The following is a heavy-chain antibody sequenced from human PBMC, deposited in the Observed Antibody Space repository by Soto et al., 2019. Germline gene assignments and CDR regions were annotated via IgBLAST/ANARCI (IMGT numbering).Heavy chain of an antibody. V-gene: IGHV1-18*01. CDR2: ISAYNGNT. CDR1: GYTFTNFG. J-gene: IGHJ4*02. CDR3: AIGMTPIDY. D-gene: IGHD2-15*01. Sequence: QVHLVQSGAEVKKPGASVKVSCTASGYTFTNFGISWVRQAPGQGLEWMGWISAYNGNTNYAQKFQGRVTMTTDTSTITAYMELRSLRSYDTAGYYCAIGMTPIDYWGQGTLVTVSS.